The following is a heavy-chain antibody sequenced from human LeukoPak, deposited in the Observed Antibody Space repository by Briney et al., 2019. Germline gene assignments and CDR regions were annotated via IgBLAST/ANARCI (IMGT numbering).Heavy chain of an antibody. D-gene: IGHD3-3*01. J-gene: IGHJ4*02. CDR1: GFSFSNYA. CDR3: AKVGDYDFWSGSYFFDY. CDR2: ISNSGGST. V-gene: IGHV3-23*01. Sequence: GGSLRLSCAASGFSFSNYAMSWVRQAPGKGLEWVSAISNSGGSTYYADSVKGRFTISRDNSKNTLYLQVDSLRAEDTAVYYCAKVGDYDFWSGSYFFDYWGQGTLVTVSS.